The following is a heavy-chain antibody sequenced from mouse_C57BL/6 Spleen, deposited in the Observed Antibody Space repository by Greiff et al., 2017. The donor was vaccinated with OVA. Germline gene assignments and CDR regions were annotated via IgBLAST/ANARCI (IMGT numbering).Heavy chain of an antibody. CDR2: IDPETGGT. Sequence: VQGVESGAELVRPGASVTLSCKASGYTFTDYEMHWVKQTPVHGLEWIGAIDPETGGTAYNQKFKGKAILTADKSSSTAYMELRSLTSEDSAVYYCTRAYDYDEYWGQGTLVTVSA. V-gene: IGHV1-15*01. J-gene: IGHJ3*01. CDR3: TRAYDYDEY. D-gene: IGHD2-4*01. CDR1: GYTFTDYE.